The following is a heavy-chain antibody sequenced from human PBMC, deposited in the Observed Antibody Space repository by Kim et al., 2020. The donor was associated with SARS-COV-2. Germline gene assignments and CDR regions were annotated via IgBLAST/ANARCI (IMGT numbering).Heavy chain of an antibody. CDR1: GYTLTELS. Sequence: ASVKVSCKVSGYTLTELSMHWVRQAPGKGLEWMGGFDPEDGETIYAQKFQGRVTMTEDTSTDTAYMELSSLRSEDTAVYYCATGRGIAVAPLGHTNWFDPGGQGTLVTVSS. V-gene: IGHV1-24*01. J-gene: IGHJ5*02. CDR2: FDPEDGET. D-gene: IGHD6-19*01. CDR3: ATGRGIAVAPLGHTNWFDP.